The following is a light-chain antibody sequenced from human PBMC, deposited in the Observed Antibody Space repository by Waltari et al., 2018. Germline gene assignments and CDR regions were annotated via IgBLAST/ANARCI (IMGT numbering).Light chain of an antibody. CDR3: SSYISSSTLEL. J-gene: IGLJ2*01. V-gene: IGLV2-14*03. Sequence: QSALTQPASVSGSPGQSITISCTGTSSDVGGYNYLSWYQQHPGKAPKLMIYDVSNRPSGVSTPFSGSKSGNTASLTISGLQAEDEADYYCSSYISSSTLELFGGGTSLTVL. CDR1: SSDVGGYNY. CDR2: DVS.